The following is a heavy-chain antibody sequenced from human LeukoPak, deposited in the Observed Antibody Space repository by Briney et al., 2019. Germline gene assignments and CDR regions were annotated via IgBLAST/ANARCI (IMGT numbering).Heavy chain of an antibody. Sequence: GGSLRLSCAASGFTFSSYAMHWVRQAPGKGLEWVAVISYDGSNKYYADSVKGRFTISRDNSKNTLYLQMNSLRAEDTAVYYCARAPHPVDYYMDVWGKGTTVTVSS. CDR3: ARAPHPVDYYMDV. V-gene: IGHV3-30*04. CDR2: ISYDGSNK. J-gene: IGHJ6*03. CDR1: GFTFSSYA.